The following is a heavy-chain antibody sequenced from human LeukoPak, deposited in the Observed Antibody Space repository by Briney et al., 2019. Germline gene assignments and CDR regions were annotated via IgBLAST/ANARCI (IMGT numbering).Heavy chain of an antibody. J-gene: IGHJ4*02. CDR1: GGSISSSDYY. V-gene: IGHV4-39*07. CDR2: IYYTGST. CDR3: TRDYYYGSGSPN. D-gene: IGHD3-10*01. Sequence: SETLSLTCTVSGGSISSSDYYWGWIRQPPGKGLEWVGSIYYTGSTYYNPSLKSRVTISIDTSKNQFFLNLSSVTAADTAVYYCTRDYYYGSGSPNWGQGALVTVSS.